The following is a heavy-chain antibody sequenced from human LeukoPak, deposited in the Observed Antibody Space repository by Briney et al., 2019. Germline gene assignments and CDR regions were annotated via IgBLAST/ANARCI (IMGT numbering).Heavy chain of an antibody. CDR2: IKQDESEK. J-gene: IGHJ4*02. V-gene: IGHV3-7*03. CDR1: GFTFSSYW. Sequence: GGSLRLPCTASGFTFSSYWMSWVRQAPGKGLEWVANIKQDESEKYYVDSVKGRFTISRDNAKNSLYLQMNSLRADDTAVYYCAREVRGDYFDFWGQGTLVTVSS. CDR3: AREVRGDYFDF. D-gene: IGHD3-16*01.